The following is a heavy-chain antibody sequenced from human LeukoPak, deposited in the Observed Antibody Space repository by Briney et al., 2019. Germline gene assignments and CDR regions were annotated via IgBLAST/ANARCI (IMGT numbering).Heavy chain of an antibody. J-gene: IGHJ5*02. Sequence: PSETLSLTCTVSGVSLDGTIYYWAWLRQTPGKGLEWIGTVYYTGRTYYNPSLQSRLVMSVDTSKNQFSLKMTSVTAADTAIYYCASRGVILFNEADTWSRGTQVTVSS. CDR3: ASRGVILFNEADT. V-gene: IGHV4-39*01. CDR1: GVSLDGTIYY. CDR2: VYYTGRT. D-gene: IGHD2-21*01.